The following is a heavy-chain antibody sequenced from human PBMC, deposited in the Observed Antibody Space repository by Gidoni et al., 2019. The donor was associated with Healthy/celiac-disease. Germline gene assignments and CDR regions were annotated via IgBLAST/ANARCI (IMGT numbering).Heavy chain of an antibody. CDR1: GFTFSSYA. CDR2: ISGSGGST. CDR3: AKCDYDILTGYYPTFDY. J-gene: IGHJ4*02. Sequence: EVQLLESGGGLVQPGGSLRLSCAASGFTFSSYAMSWVRQAPGKGLGWVSAISGSGGSTYYADSVKGRFTISRDNSKNTLYLQMNSLRAEDTAVYYCAKCDYDILTGYYPTFDYWGQGTLVTVSS. V-gene: IGHV3-23*01. D-gene: IGHD3-9*01.